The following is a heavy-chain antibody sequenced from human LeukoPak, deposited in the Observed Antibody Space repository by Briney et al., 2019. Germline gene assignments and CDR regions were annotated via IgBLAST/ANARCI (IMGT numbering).Heavy chain of an antibody. V-gene: IGHV3-20*04. D-gene: IGHD3-9*01. CDR2: INWNGGST. Sequence: RPGGSLRLSCAASGFIFDDYGMTWVRQAPGKGLEWVSGINWNGGSTGYADSVKGRFTISRDNAKNSLYLQMNSLRAEDMALYYCARTCRYDNLTGNDYWGQGTLVTVSS. J-gene: IGHJ4*02. CDR1: GFIFDDYG. CDR3: ARTCRYDNLTGNDY.